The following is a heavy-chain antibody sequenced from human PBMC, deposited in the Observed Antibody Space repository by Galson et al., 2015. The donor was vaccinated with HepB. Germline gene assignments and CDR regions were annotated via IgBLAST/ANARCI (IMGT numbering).Heavy chain of an antibody. J-gene: IGHJ4*02. CDR1: GFTFSSYG. CDR2: ISYDGTSK. CDR3: ARDPRSWSGWFDY. D-gene: IGHD3-3*01. Sequence: SLRLSCAASGFTFSSYGMHWVRQAPGKGLEWVAVISYDGTSKYYADSVKGRFTFSRDNSKNTLYPQMNSLRAEDTAVYYCARDPRSWSGWFDYWGQGTLVTVSS. V-gene: IGHV3-30*03.